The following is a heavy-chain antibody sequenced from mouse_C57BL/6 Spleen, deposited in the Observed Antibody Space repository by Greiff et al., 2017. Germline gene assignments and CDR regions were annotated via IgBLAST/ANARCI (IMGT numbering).Heavy chain of an antibody. Sequence: VQLQQSGAELVRPGASVKLSCKASGYTFTDYYINWVKQRPGQGLEWIARIYPGSGNTYYNEKFKGKATLTAEKSSSTAYMQLSSLTSEDSAVYFCAREITTARYAMDYWGQGTSVTVSS. V-gene: IGHV1-76*01. CDR1: GYTFTDYY. J-gene: IGHJ4*01. D-gene: IGHD1-2*01. CDR3: AREITTARYAMDY. CDR2: IYPGSGNT.